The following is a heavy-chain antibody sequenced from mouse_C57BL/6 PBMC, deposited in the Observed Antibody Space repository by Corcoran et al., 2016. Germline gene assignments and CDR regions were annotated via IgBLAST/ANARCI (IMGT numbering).Heavy chain of an antibody. CDR3: ASWSTGRSYGY. CDR1: GYTFTDYY. V-gene: IGHV1-76*01. D-gene: IGHD1-1*01. CDR2: INPGSGNT. J-gene: IGHJ2*01. Sequence: QVQLKQSGAELVKPGASVKLSCKASGYTFTDYYINWVKQRHGQGLEWIGRINPGSGNTNYNEKFKGKATLTAEKSSSTAYMQLSSLTSEDSAVYFCASWSTGRSYGYWGKGTTVTVSS.